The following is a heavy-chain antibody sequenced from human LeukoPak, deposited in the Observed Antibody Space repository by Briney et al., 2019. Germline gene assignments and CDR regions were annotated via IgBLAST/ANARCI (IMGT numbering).Heavy chain of an antibody. Sequence: ASLKVSCKASGYTFTGYYMHWVRQAPGQGLEWMGWINPNSGGTNYAQKLQGRVTMTRDTSISTAYMELSRLRSDDTAVYYCARGIAAAGSPVDAFDIWGQGTMVTVSS. D-gene: IGHD6-13*01. J-gene: IGHJ3*02. CDR3: ARGIAAAGSPVDAFDI. CDR2: INPNSGGT. V-gene: IGHV1-2*02. CDR1: GYTFTGYY.